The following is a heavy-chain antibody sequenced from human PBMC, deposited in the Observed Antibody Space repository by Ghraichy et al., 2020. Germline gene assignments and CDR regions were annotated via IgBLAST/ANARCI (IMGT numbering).Heavy chain of an antibody. CDR1: GFIFGNYA. Sequence: GESLNISCAASGFIFGNYAMSWVRQAPGQGLEWVATIHITGVITYYADSVKGRFTISRDNSKGTLFLQMDSLRAEDTAIYYCAKGAYYYDSSGYRHFDYWGQGTTVTVSS. D-gene: IGHD3-22*01. V-gene: IGHV3-23*01. CDR3: AKGAYYYDSSGYRHFDY. J-gene: IGHJ4*03. CDR2: IHITGVIT.